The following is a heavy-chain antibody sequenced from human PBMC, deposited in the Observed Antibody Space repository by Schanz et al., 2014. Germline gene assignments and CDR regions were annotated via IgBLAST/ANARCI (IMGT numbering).Heavy chain of an antibody. CDR1: GFTFSSYS. J-gene: IGHJ4*02. V-gene: IGHV3-30*03. Sequence: VQLVESGGGLVQPGGSLRLSCAASGFTFSSYSMNWVRQAPGKGLEWVAHISFDGGKTYYADSVKGRFTISRDNTKNTLFLQMNNLRPEDTAMYFCARVGRDYISSSVLDSLHYWGQGSLVTVS. CDR2: ISFDGGKT. D-gene: IGHD6-6*01. CDR3: ARVGRDYISSSVLDSLHY.